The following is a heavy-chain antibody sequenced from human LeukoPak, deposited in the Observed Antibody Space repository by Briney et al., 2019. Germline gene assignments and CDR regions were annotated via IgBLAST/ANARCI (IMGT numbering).Heavy chain of an antibody. CDR2: IYYSGST. D-gene: IGHD6-13*01. CDR3: ARTRSSSSSWYGQFDY. V-gene: IGHV4-38-2*02. Sequence: SETLSLTCTVSGYSISTGYYWGWIRQPPGKGLEWIGSIYYSGSTYYNPSLKSRVTISVDTSKNQFSLKLSSVTAADTAVYYCARTRSSSSSWYGQFDYWGQGTLVTVSS. J-gene: IGHJ4*02. CDR1: GYSISTGYY.